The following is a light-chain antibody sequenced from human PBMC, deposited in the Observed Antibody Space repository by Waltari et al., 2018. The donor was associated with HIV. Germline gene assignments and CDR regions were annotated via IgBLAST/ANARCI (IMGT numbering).Light chain of an antibody. CDR3: QQGDTTPLI. J-gene: IGKJ4*01. V-gene: IGKV1-39*01. Sequence: DTQMTQSPSSLSASVGDRVTISCRASQNISHFLNWFQQKPGKAPKLLIYTASTLQKGVPSRFSGGGSGTDFTLTISCLQQEGFATYFCQQGDTTPLIFGGGTKVEI. CDR2: TAS. CDR1: QNISHF.